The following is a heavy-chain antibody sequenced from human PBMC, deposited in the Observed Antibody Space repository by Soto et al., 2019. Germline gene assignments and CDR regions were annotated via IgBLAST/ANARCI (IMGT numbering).Heavy chain of an antibody. CDR1: GLTFSTHA. V-gene: IGHV3-23*01. D-gene: IGHD2-21*02. Sequence: GGSLRLSFTAPGLTFSTHATAWVRQAPGKGLEWLSSVSACGGKPYDAYSVKGRFTISRDNSKDPLYLQMNSLSAEDTAVYYCARDIRTFSSGDCYGWFEPWGQGTLVTVSS. CDR3: ARDIRTFSSGDCYGWFEP. CDR2: VSACGGKP. J-gene: IGHJ5*02.